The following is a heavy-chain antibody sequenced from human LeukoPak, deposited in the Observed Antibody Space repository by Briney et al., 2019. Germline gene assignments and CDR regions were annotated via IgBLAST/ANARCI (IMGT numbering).Heavy chain of an antibody. CDR3: ASNYYDSSGLDY. J-gene: IGHJ4*02. Sequence: SETLSLTCAVYGGSFSGYYWSWIRQPPGKGLEWIGSIYYSGSTYNNPSLKSRVTISVDTSKNQFSLKLSSVTAADTAVYYCASNYYDSSGLDYWGQGTLVTVSS. CDR2: IYYSGST. D-gene: IGHD3-22*01. CDR1: GGSFSGYY. V-gene: IGHV4-34*11.